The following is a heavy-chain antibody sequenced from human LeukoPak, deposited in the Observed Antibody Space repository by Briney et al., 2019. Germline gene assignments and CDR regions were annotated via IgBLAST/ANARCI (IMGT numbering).Heavy chain of an antibody. D-gene: IGHD2/OR15-2a*01. Sequence: ASVKVSCKSSGFTFTDHYIHWVRQGPGQGLEWMGYIGPHSTFTSSPQEFQGRVTMTRDASMSTAYMELTRLTSDDTAVYYCVREGEGPLSKNFDYWGQGTLVTVSS. J-gene: IGHJ4*02. CDR1: GFTFTDHY. CDR2: IGPHSTFT. CDR3: VREGEGPLSKNFDY. V-gene: IGHV1-2*02.